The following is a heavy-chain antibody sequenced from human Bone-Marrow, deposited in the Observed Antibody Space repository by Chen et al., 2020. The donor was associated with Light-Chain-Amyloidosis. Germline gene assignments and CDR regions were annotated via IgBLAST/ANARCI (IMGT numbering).Heavy chain of an antibody. Sequence: QVQLQESGPGLVKPSETLSLTCAVSGYSISSGYYWGWIRQPPGKGLEWIASIHHSGGAFYNPSLKRRVTISVDTSKSQFSLKLYSVTAADTAVYYCAREYSGSHFDYWGQGTLVPVSS. CDR1: GYSISSGYY. J-gene: IGHJ4*02. CDR3: AREYSGSHFDY. V-gene: IGHV4-38-2*02. CDR2: IHHSGGA. D-gene: IGHD1-26*01.